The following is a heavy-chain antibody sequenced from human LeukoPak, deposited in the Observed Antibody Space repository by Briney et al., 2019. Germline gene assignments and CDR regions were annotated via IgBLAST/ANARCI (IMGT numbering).Heavy chain of an antibody. J-gene: IGHJ4*02. CDR2: IYYSGST. D-gene: IGHD5-18*01. V-gene: IGHV4-59*01. CDR1: GGSISSYY. Sequence: SETLSLTCTGSGGSISSYYWSWTRQPPGKGLEWIGYIYYSGSTNYNPSLKSRVTISVDTSKNQFSLKLSSVTAADTAVYYCARGLRGYSYGYWGQGTLVTVSS. CDR3: ARGLRGYSYGY.